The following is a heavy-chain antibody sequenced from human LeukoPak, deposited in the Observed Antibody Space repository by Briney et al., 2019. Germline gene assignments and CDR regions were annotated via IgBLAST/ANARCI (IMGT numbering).Heavy chain of an antibody. J-gene: IGHJ4*02. CDR2: IIPIFGTA. V-gene: IGHV1-69*01. D-gene: IGHD2-15*01. CDR1: GGTFSSYA. Sequence: SVKVSCKASGGTFSSYAISWVRQAPGRGLEWMGGIIPIFGTANYAQKFQGRVTITADESTSTAYMELSSLRSEDTAVYYCARDHRRCSGGSCALGSHWGQGTLVTVSS. CDR3: ARDHRRCSGGSCALGSH.